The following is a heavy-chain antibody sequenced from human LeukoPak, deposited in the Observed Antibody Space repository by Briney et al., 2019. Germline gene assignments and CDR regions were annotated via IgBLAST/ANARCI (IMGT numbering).Heavy chain of an antibody. CDR1: GYTFTGYG. Sequence: GASVKVSCKASGYTFTGYGISWVRQAPGQGLEWMGWISAYNGNTNYAQKLQGRVTMTTDTSTSTAYMELRSLRSDDTAVYHCARDGDCSGGSCYSTGWFDPWGQGTLVTVSS. D-gene: IGHD2-15*01. CDR3: ARDGDCSGGSCYSTGWFDP. CDR2: ISAYNGNT. V-gene: IGHV1-18*04. J-gene: IGHJ5*02.